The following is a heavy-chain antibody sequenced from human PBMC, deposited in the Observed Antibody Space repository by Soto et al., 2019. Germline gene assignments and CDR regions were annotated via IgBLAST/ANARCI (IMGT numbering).Heavy chain of an antibody. J-gene: IGHJ3*02. D-gene: IGHD3-10*01. V-gene: IGHV1-3*01. CDR3: EGSYGSGSYYNGRDAFDI. CDR1: GYTFTSYA. CDR2: INAGNGNT. Sequence: QVQLVQSGAEVKKPGASVKVSCKASGYTFTSYAMHWVRQAPGQRLEWMGWINAGNGNTKYSQKFQGRVTITRDTCASTAYMELSSVRYEDTAVYYCEGSYGSGSYYNGRDAFDIWGQGTMVTVSS.